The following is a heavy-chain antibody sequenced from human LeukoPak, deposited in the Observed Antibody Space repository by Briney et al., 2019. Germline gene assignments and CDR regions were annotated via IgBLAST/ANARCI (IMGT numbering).Heavy chain of an antibody. CDR3: ARCSSTSCYDEGFDY. CDR2: IWYDGSNK. CDR1: GFTFSSYG. Sequence: GGSLRLSCAASGFTFSSYGMHWVRQAPVKGLEWVAVIWYDGSNKYYADSVKGRFTISRDNSKNTLYLQMNSLRAEDTAVYYCARCSSTSCYDEGFDYWGQGTLVTVSS. D-gene: IGHD2-2*01. J-gene: IGHJ4*02. V-gene: IGHV3-33*01.